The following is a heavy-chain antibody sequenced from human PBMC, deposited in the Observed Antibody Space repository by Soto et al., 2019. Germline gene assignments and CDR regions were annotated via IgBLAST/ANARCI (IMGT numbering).Heavy chain of an antibody. CDR2: INHSGST. V-gene: IGHV4-34*01. CDR3: AREGSRGLAN. J-gene: IGHJ3*01. CDR1: GGSFSGYY. D-gene: IGHD1-26*01. Sequence: QVQLQQWGAGLLKPSETLSLTCAVYGGSFSGYYWSWIRQPPGKGLEWIGEINHSGSTNYNPSLKSRVTISVHTSKNQFSLKLSSVTAADTAVYYCAREGSRGLANWGQGTMVTVSS.